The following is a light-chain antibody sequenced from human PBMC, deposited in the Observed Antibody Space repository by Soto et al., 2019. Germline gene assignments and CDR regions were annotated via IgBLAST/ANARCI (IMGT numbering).Light chain of an antibody. CDR3: CSYAGSSTLV. CDR1: SSDVGNYNL. J-gene: IGLJ2*01. V-gene: IGLV2-23*02. Sequence: QSALTQPASVSGSPGQSITISCTGTSSDVGNYNLVSWYQQHPGKAPKFMIYEVTKRPSGGSDRFSVSKSGNTASLTISGLQTDDEADYYCCSYAGSSTLVFGGGTKFTVL. CDR2: EVT.